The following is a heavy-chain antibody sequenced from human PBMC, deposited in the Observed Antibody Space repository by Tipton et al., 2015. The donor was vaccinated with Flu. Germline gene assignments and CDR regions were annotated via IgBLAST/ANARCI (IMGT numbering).Heavy chain of an antibody. CDR3: ARRGTGHSSEWYVGFDY. V-gene: IGHV4-38-2*01. CDR2: ISHSGRT. Sequence: TLSLTCAVSDYSISSGYYWGWVRQPPGKGLEWIGCISHSGRTYYNPSLKSRVTISVDTAKNQFSQRLSSVTAADTAVYYCARRGTGHSSEWYVGFDYWGQGNQVTVSS. J-gene: IGHJ4*02. D-gene: IGHD6-19*01. CDR1: DYSISSGYY.